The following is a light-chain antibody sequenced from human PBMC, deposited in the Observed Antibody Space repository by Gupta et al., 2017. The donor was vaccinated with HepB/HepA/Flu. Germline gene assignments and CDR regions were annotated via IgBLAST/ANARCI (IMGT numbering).Light chain of an antibody. Sequence: EIVMTQSLATLSVSPGERATLSCRSSQSVSSNLVWYQQKPGQAPRLLIYGASTRATGIPARFSGSGSGTEFTLTISSLQSEDFSVYFCQQYSNWPLTFGGGTKVEIK. V-gene: IGKV3-15*01. CDR1: QSVSSN. J-gene: IGKJ4*01. CDR2: GAS. CDR3: QQYSNWPLT.